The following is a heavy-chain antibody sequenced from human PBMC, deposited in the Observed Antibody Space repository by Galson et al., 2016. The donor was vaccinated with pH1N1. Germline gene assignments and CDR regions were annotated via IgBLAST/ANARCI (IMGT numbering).Heavy chain of an antibody. CDR1: GFTFSNHW. Sequence: SLRLSCAVSGFTFSNHWMHWVRQAPGKGLLWVSRINRDGGDTSYADSVKGRFTMFRDNAKNTLSLQMNSLRVDDTAVYYCARDGWGSLDYWGQGTLVTVSS. CDR2: INRDGGDT. J-gene: IGHJ4*02. CDR3: ARDGWGSLDY. V-gene: IGHV3-74*01. D-gene: IGHD3-10*01.